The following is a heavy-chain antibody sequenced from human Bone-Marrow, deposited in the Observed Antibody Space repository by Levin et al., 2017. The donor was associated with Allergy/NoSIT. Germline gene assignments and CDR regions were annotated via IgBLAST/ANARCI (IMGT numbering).Heavy chain of an antibody. J-gene: IGHJ3*02. V-gene: IGHV1-18*01. D-gene: IGHD3-16*01. Sequence: PTASVKVSCKASGYTFTSYGISWVRQAPGQGLEWLGWISAYDRKTNYAQTLQGRVTMTTDTSTSTAYMELRSVRSDDTAVYYCARWGHGKKYRTDDAFDIWGQGTMVTVSS. CDR3: ARWGHGKKYRTDDAFDI. CDR2: ISAYDRKT. CDR1: GYTFTSYG.